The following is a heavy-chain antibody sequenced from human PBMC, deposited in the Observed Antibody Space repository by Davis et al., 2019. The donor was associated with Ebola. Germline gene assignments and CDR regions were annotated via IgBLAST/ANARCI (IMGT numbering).Heavy chain of an antibody. J-gene: IGHJ6*02. D-gene: IGHD6-13*01. CDR1: GGTFTSYA. CDR3: ARVESSSWYYYYGMDV. Sequence: ASVKVSCKASGGTFTSYAMHWVRQAPGQRLEWMGWINAGNGNTKYSQKFQGRVTITRDTSASTAYMELSSLRSEDTAVYYCARVESSSWYYYYGMDVWGQGTTVTVSS. V-gene: IGHV1-3*01. CDR2: INAGNGNT.